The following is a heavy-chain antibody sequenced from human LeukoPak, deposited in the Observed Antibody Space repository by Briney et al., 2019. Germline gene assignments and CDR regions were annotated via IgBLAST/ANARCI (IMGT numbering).Heavy chain of an antibody. CDR3: ARVSYDSRVYYYYYMDV. D-gene: IGHD3-22*01. V-gene: IGHV1-8*01. Sequence: EASVKVSCKASGYTFTSYDINWVRQATGQGLEWIGWMNPNSGNTGYAQKFKGRVTMTRNTSISTAYMELSSLRSEDTAVYYCARVSYDSRVYYYYYMDVWGKGTTVTVSS. CDR1: GYTFTSYD. CDR2: MNPNSGNT. J-gene: IGHJ6*03.